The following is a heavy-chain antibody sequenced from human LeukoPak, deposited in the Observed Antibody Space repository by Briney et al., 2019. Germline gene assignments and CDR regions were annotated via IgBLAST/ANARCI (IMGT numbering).Heavy chain of an antibody. CDR2: MNPNSGNT. Sequence: ASVKVSCRASGYTFTSYDINWVRQATGQGLEWMGWMNPNSGNTGYAQKFQGRVTMTRNTSISTAYMELSSLRSEDTAVYYCARRGVDTAWGNFDYWGQGTLVTVSS. D-gene: IGHD5-18*01. V-gene: IGHV1-8*01. CDR1: GYTFTSYD. CDR3: ARRGVDTAWGNFDY. J-gene: IGHJ4*02.